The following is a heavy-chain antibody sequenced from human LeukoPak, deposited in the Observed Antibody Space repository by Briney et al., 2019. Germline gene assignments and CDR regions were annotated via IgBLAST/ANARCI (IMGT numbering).Heavy chain of an antibody. Sequence: ASVKVSCKASGYSFTSNYMHWVRQAPGRGLEWVGLINPTGTSTTYAQKFQGRVTMTRDMSTATDYMELSSLRSEDTAVYYCARDNSVGNIAWWFDPWGQGTLVTVSS. D-gene: IGHD1-26*01. V-gene: IGHV1-46*01. CDR2: INPTGTST. CDR3: ARDNSVGNIAWWFDP. J-gene: IGHJ5*02. CDR1: GYSFTSNY.